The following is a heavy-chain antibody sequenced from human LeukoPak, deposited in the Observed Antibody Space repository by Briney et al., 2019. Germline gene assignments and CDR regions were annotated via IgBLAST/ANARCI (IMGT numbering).Heavy chain of an antibody. CDR1: GFHFSTHG. CDR3: VRDLDWGAFDV. V-gene: IGHV3-23*01. J-gene: IGHJ3*01. CDR2: ISPPGDIT. Sequence: PGGSLRLSCAASGFHFSTHGMNWVRQAPGKGLGWVSGISPPGDITYYADSVMGRFTISRDNRKNTVSLQMNSLRAEDTALYYCVRDLDWGAFDVWGQGIMVTVSS. D-gene: IGHD3/OR15-3a*01.